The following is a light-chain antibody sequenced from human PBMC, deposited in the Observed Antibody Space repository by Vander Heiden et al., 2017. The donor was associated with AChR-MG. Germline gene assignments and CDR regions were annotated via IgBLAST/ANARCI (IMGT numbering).Light chain of an antibody. CDR2: AAS. J-gene: IGKJ1*01. CDR3: RQDDAYPWT. CDR1: QGIGND. V-gene: IGKV1-6*01. Sequence: AIQMTQSPSSLSASAGDRVTITCRASQGIGNDLGWYQQKPGQAPKVLIYAASTSQSGVPSRFSGSGSGTDFTLTISSLQPEDFATYYCRQDDAYPWTFGQGTKVEIK.